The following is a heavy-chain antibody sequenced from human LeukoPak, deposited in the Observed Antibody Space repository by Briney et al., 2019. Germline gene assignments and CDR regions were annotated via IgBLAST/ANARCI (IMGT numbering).Heavy chain of an antibody. D-gene: IGHD6-19*01. V-gene: IGHV3-23*01. J-gene: IGHJ4*02. CDR3: AKVRGMAVAGTGVDY. CDR2: ISGSGGST. Sequence: PGGSLRLSCAASGFTFSSYGMSWVRQAPGKGLEWVSVISGSGGSTYYTDSVKGRFTISRDNSKNTLYLQMKSLRVEDTAIYYCAKVRGMAVAGTGVDYWGQGTLVTVSS. CDR1: GFTFSSYG.